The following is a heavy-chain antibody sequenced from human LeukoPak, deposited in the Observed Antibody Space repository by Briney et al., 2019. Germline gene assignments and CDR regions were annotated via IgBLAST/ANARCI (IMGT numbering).Heavy chain of an antibody. D-gene: IGHD5-18*01. Sequence: PSETLSLTCAVYGGSFSGCYWSWIRQPPGKGLEWIGEINHSGSTNYNPSLKSRVTISVDTSRNQFSLKLSSVTAADTAVYYCARGGWIQLWLRYWGQGNLVTASS. CDR1: GGSFSGCY. CDR2: INHSGST. V-gene: IGHV4-34*01. J-gene: IGHJ4*02. CDR3: ARGGWIQLWLRY.